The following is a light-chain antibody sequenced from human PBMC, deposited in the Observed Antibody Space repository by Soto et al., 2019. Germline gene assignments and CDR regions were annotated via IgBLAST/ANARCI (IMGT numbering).Light chain of an antibody. J-gene: IGKJ5*01. Sequence: IGVTQSPGALSLSHGERATLSCRASQSVSSSYLAWYQQKPGQAPRLLIYGASSRATGIPDRFSGSGSGTDFTLTISRLEPEDFAVYYCQQYGSSPITVGQGTRLDI. CDR2: GAS. V-gene: IGKV3-20*01. CDR1: QSVSSSY. CDR3: QQYGSSPIT.